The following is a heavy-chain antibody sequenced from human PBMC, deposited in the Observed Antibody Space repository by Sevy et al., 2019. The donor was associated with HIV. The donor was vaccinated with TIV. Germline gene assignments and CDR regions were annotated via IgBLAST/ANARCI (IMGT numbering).Heavy chain of an antibody. CDR2: FDPEDGET. CDR1: GYTLTELS. CDR3: ATGYCSSTSYWRRSYYYYGMDV. V-gene: IGHV1-24*01. Sequence: ASVKVSCKVSGYTLTELSMHWVRQAPGKGLEWMGGFDPEDGETIYAQKFQGRVTMTEDTSTDTAYMELSSLRSEDTAVYYCATGYCSSTSYWRRSYYYYGMDVWGQGTTVTVSS. D-gene: IGHD2-2*01. J-gene: IGHJ6*02.